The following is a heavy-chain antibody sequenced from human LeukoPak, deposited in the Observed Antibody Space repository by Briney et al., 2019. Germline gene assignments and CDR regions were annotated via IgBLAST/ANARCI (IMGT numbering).Heavy chain of an antibody. J-gene: IGHJ5*02. D-gene: IGHD3-22*01. V-gene: IGHV1-58*02. CDR3: ALGAYYYDSSGYYP. CDR1: GFTFTSSA. Sequence: SVKVSCKASGFTFTSSAMQWVRQARGQRLEWIGWIVVGSGNTNYAQKFQERVTITRDMSTSTAYMELSSLRSEDTAVYYCALGAYYYDSSGYYPWGQGTLVTVSS. CDR2: IVVGSGNT.